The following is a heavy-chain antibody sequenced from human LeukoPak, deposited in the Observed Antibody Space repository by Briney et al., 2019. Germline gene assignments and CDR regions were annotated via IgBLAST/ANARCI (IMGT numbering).Heavy chain of an antibody. CDR1: GFTFSSYS. J-gene: IGHJ4*02. CDR2: ISSSSSYI. Sequence: PGGSLRLSCAASGFTFSSYSMNWVRQAPGKGLEWVSSISSSSSYIYYADSVKGRFTISRDNAKNSLYLQMNSLGAEDTAVYYCARDGGDVLLWFGSDYWGQGTLVTVSS. V-gene: IGHV3-21*01. D-gene: IGHD3-10*01. CDR3: ARDGGDVLLWFGSDY.